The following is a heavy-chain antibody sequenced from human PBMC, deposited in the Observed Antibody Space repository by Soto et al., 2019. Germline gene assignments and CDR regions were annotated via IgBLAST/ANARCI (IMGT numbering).Heavy chain of an antibody. CDR3: ARELGTSWSPYYYYYSMDV. V-gene: IGHV4-34*01. Sequence: SETLSLTCAVYGWSFSGYYWSWIRQPPGKGLEWIGEINHSGSTNYNPSLKSRITINADTSKNQFSLQLNSVTPEDTAVYYCARELGTSWSPYYYYYSMDVWGQGTTVTVSS. D-gene: IGHD6-13*01. CDR1: GWSFSGYY. CDR2: INHSGST. J-gene: IGHJ6*03.